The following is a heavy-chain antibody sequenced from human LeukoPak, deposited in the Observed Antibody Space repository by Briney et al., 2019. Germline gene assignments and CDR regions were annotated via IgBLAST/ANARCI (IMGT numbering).Heavy chain of an antibody. CDR3: ARDRKGLYYCYMAV. J-gene: IGHJ6*03. D-gene: IGHD1-14*01. CDR1: GFTFSDYY. V-gene: IGHV3-11*01. Sequence: PGGSLRLSCAASGFTFSDYYMSGSRQAPGKGLEWVSYIISSGSTIYYTDSVKGRFTISRDNPRNSLYLQMNSLRAEDTAVYYCARDRKGLYYCYMAVWGKGTTVTISS. CDR2: IISSGSTI.